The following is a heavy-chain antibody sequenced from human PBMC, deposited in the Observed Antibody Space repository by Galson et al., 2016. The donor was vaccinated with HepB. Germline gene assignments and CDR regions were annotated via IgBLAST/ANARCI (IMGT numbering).Heavy chain of an antibody. J-gene: IGHJ4*02. D-gene: IGHD6-19*01. CDR3: ARAYSSGWYHIPFDY. Sequence: SLRLSCAASGFTFSSYAMHWVRQAPGKGLEWVAVISYDGSNKYYADSVKGRFTISRDNSKNTLYLQMNSLRAEDTAVYYCARAYSSGWYHIPFDYWGQGTLVTVSS. CDR1: GFTFSSYA. V-gene: IGHV3-30-3*01. CDR2: ISYDGSNK.